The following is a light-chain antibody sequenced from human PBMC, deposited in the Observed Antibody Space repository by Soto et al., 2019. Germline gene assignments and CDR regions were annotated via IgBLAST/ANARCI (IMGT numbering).Light chain of an antibody. V-gene: IGKV3-15*01. J-gene: IGKJ2*01. CDR3: QQYNNWPPD. Sequence: EIVMTQSPATLSVSPGERATLSCRASQSVSSNLAWYQQKPGQAPRLLIYGASTRATGIPAGFSGSGSGTEFTLTISSLQSEDFAVYYCQQYNNWPPDFGQGTKLEIK. CDR1: QSVSSN. CDR2: GAS.